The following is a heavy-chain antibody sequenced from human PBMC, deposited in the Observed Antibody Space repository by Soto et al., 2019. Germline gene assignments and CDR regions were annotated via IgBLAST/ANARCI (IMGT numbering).Heavy chain of an antibody. V-gene: IGHV3-53*01. D-gene: IGHD2-15*01. J-gene: IGHJ3*01. Sequence: PGGSLRLSCAASGFIVRDNFMIWVRQAPGKGLEWVSALYRGGVAYYADAVKGRFIISRDNPENTLYLQMTSLRADDSAIYYCARALVEVHAHHRLDDFDLWGQGTVVTVSS. CDR2: LYRGGVA. CDR3: ARALVEVHAHHRLDDFDL. CDR1: GFIVRDNF.